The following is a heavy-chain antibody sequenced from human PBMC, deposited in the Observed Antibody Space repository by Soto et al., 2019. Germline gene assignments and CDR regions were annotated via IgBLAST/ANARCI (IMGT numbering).Heavy chain of an antibody. Sequence: ASVKVSCKASGYTFTSYYMHWVRQAPGQGLEWMGIINPLDGTTDYAQNSQGRVTVTRDTSTSTVYMELSSLTSEDTAVYYCSTTEYGSSPEDFWGQGTLVTVSS. J-gene: IGHJ4*02. D-gene: IGHD6-6*01. CDR2: INPLDGTT. V-gene: IGHV1-46*01. CDR3: STTEYGSSPEDF. CDR1: GYTFTSYY.